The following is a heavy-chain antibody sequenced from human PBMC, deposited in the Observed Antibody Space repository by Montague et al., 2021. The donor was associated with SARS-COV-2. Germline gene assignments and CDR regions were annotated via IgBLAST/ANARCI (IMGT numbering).Heavy chain of an antibody. J-gene: IGHJ2*01. V-gene: IGHV4-61*02. Sequence: TLSLTCTVSGGSISSGCYYWGWIRQPAGKGLEWIGRIYPGGNTNYXXXLRSRVTMSVDTSKNQFSLKLSSVTAADTAVYYCASVYTVTCYFDHWGRGTLVTVSS. CDR3: ASVYTVTCYFDH. D-gene: IGHD4-17*01. CDR1: GGSISSGCYY. CDR2: IYPGGNT.